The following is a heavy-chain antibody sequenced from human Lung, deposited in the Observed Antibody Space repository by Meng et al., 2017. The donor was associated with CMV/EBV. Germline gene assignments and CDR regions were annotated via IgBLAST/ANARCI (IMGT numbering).Heavy chain of an antibody. V-gene: IGHV4-59*12. D-gene: IGHD3-10*02. CDR3: AGLLPSGKYVHHWFDP. J-gene: IGHJ5*01. CDR1: GGVINVYY. CDR2: ISYDGTT. Sequence: SQTLSLTXAVSGGVINVYYWSWIRQPPGKGLEWVGSISYDGTTSYNPSLNSRVTISLDTSKSQFSLKLTSVTAADTALYYCAGLLPSGKYVHHWFDPWGQGTLVTVSS.